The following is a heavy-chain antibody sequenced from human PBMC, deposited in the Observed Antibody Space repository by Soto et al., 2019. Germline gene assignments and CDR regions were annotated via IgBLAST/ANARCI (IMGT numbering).Heavy chain of an antibody. CDR2: IYYSGST. J-gene: IGHJ6*02. D-gene: IGHD6-19*01. CDR3: ARVSSGSGWSLLNYYGLDV. Sequence: QVQLQESGPGLVKPSETLSLTCTVSGGSISSYYWSWIRQPPGKGLEWIGYIYYSGSTNYNPSLKSRVTILVDTSKNQFSLKLSSVTAADTAVYYCARVSSGSGWSLLNYYGLDVWGQGTTVTVSS. CDR1: GGSISSYY. V-gene: IGHV4-59*01.